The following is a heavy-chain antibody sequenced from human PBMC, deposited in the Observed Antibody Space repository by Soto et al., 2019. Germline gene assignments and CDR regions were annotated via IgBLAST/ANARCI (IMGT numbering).Heavy chain of an antibody. Sequence: QVHLVQSGVEVKTPGASVKVSCQASGYTFFTYDISWVRQAPGQGLEWMGWISTYSGDTKYAQKFQGRVTMTTNTSTTTAYLELRSLRADDTAVYYWARHHGPTTSVNWFDPWGQGTLVTVSS. V-gene: IGHV1-18*01. J-gene: IGHJ5*02. CDR2: ISTYSGDT. D-gene: IGHD5-12*01. CDR3: ARHHGPTTSVNWFDP. CDR1: GYTFFTYD.